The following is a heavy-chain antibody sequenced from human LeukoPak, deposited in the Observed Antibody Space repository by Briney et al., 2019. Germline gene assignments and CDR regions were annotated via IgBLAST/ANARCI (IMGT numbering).Heavy chain of an antibody. CDR2: IWYDGSNK. D-gene: IGHD3-22*01. CDR1: GFTFSTYA. J-gene: IGHJ4*02. Sequence: QPGGSHTLSCAASGFTFSTYAMHWVRQAPGKGLEWVALIWYDGSNKYYADSVKGRFTISRDNSKNTLYLQMNSLRAEDTALYYCARDSSGRYTFDYWGQRTLVTVSS. CDR3: ARDSSGRYTFDY. V-gene: IGHV3-30*04.